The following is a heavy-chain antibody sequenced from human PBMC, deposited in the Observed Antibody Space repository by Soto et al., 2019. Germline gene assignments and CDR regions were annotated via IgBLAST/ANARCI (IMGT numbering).Heavy chain of an antibody. Sequence: SVKVSCKASGGTFSSYAISWVRQAPGQGLEWMGGIIPIFGTANYAQKFQGRVTITADESTSTAYMELSSLRSEDTAVYYCARSGQLDINWFDPWGQGTLVTVSS. D-gene: IGHD6-13*01. CDR2: IIPIFGTA. V-gene: IGHV1-69*13. J-gene: IGHJ5*02. CDR3: ARSGQLDINWFDP. CDR1: GGTFSSYA.